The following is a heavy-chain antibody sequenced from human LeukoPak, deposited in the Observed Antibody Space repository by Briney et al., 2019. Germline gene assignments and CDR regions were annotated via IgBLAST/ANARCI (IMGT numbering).Heavy chain of an antibody. CDR2: IIPIFGTA. V-gene: IGHV1-69*05. Sequence: ASVKVSCKASGGTFSSYAISWVRQAPGQGLEWMGGIIPIFGTANYAQKLQGRVTMTTDTSTSTAYMELRSLRSDDTAVYYCARGGYSYGYAFDIWGQGTMVTVSS. J-gene: IGHJ3*02. D-gene: IGHD5-18*01. CDR1: GGTFSSYA. CDR3: ARGGYSYGYAFDI.